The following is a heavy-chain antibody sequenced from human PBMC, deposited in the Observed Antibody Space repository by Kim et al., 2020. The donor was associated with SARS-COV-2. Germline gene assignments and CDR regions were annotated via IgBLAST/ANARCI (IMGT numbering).Heavy chain of an antibody. D-gene: IGHD4-17*01. V-gene: IGHV3-20*01. CDR3: ARGGYGDYENYYYYYGMDV. CDR2: INWNGGST. CDR1: GFTFDDYG. J-gene: IGHJ6*02. Sequence: GGSLRLSCAASGFTFDDYGMSWVRQAPGKGLEWVSGINWNGGSTGYADSVKGRFTISRDNAKNSLYLQMNSLRAEDTALYHCARGGYGDYENYYYYYGMDVWGQGTTVTVSS.